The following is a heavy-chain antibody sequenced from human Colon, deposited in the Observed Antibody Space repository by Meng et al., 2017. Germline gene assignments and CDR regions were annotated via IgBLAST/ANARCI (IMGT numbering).Heavy chain of an antibody. CDR1: GGSIRNDQW. D-gene: IGHD1-26*01. CDR3: ARSPYSGSALPFFDY. CDR2: IYHSGRT. V-gene: IGHV4-4*02. Sequence: QVQLQAWVPGVAKPSGPPYLTCVVSGGSIRNDQWWSWVRHGTGKGLEWIGEIYHSGRTNYNPSVKSRVSMSVDKSQNHFYLRLSSVTAADTAVYYCARSPYSGSALPFFDYWGQGSLVTVSS. J-gene: IGHJ4*02.